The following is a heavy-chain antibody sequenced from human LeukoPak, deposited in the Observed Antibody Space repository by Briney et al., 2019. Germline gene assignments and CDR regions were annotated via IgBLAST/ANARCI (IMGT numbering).Heavy chain of an antibody. Sequence: ASVKVSCKASGYTFTSYYMHWVRQAPGQGLEWMGIINPSGGSTSYAQKFQGRVTMTRDMSTSTVYMELSSLRSEDTAVYYCARGRGSSAPLYYFDYGGQGTLVAVSS. CDR1: GYTFTSYY. V-gene: IGHV1-46*01. CDR3: ARGRGSSAPLYYFDY. CDR2: INPSGGST. J-gene: IGHJ4*02. D-gene: IGHD1-26*01.